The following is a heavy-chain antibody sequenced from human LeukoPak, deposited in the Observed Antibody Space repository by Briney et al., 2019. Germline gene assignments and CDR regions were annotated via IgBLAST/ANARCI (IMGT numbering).Heavy chain of an antibody. J-gene: IGHJ5*02. CDR1: GYTFTGYY. Sequence: ASVKVSCKASGYTFTGYYMHWVRQAPGQGLEWMGWINPNSGGTNYAQKFQGRVTMTRDTSISTAYMELSRLRSDDTAVYYCASGLWFGELKGGWLDPWGQGTLVTVSS. D-gene: IGHD3-10*01. V-gene: IGHV1-2*02. CDR3: ASGLWFGELKGGWLDP. CDR2: INPNSGGT.